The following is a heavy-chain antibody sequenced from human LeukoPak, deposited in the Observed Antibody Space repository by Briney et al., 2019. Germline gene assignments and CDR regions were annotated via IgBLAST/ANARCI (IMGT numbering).Heavy chain of an antibody. CDR2: IKPDGSGT. V-gene: IGHV3-7*01. CDR3: AKGGSRGGWLGS. D-gene: IGHD4-23*01. CDR1: GFTFSSFW. J-gene: IGHJ5*01. Sequence: GGPLRLSCAASGFTFSSFWMTWVRQAPGKGLEWVATIKPDGSGTYSVDSVKGRFIISRDNAKNSLFVQMNSLRVEDTAVYYCAKGGSRGGWLGSWGQGTLVTVSS.